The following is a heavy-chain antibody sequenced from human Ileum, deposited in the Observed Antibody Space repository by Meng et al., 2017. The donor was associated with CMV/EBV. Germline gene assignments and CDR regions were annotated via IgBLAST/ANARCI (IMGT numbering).Heavy chain of an antibody. CDR2: INAYDGNT. D-gene: IGHD6-25*01. CDR1: FNTYG. J-gene: IGHJ5*02. V-gene: IGHV1-18*01. Sequence: FNTYGLTWVRQAPGQGLEWMGWINAYDGNTNYAQKFQGRVTMTTETSSTTAYMELTSLRSDDSALYYCARVNCRSSGCFIAALNRFDPWGQGTLVTVSS. CDR3: ARVNCRSSGCFIAALNRFDP.